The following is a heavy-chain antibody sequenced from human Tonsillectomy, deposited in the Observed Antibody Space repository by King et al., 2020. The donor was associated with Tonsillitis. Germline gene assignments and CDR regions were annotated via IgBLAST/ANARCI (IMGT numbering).Heavy chain of an antibody. D-gene: IGHD3-10*01. CDR1: GYTFTDYG. J-gene: IGHJ4*02. V-gene: IGHV1-18*04. Sequence: QLVQSGADVKKPGASVRVSCKASGYTFTDYGVTWVRQAPGQGLEWMGWISAYNGHTKYAQKFQGRLIMTTETSTSTAYMELRSLRSDDTAVYYCAREVRGASYYFDPWGQGTLVTVSS. CDR3: AREVRGASYYFDP. CDR2: ISAYNGHT.